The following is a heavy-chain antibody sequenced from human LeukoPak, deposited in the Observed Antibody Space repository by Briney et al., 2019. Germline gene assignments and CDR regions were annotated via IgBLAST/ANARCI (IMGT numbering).Heavy chain of an antibody. CDR3: ARMQWLDNYFDY. Sequence: GGSLRLSCAASGFVISRYSLNWVRQAPGKGLEWLSYITSSSTKYYADSVKGRFTISRDNAKNSLYLQMNSLRAEDTAVYYCARMQWLDNYFDYWGQGTLVTVSS. D-gene: IGHD6-19*01. CDR2: ITSSSTK. CDR1: GFVISRYS. J-gene: IGHJ4*02. V-gene: IGHV3-48*04.